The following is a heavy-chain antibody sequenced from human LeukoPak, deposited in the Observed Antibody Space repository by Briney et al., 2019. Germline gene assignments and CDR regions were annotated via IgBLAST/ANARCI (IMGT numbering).Heavy chain of an antibody. CDR1: GFTFDDYA. CDR2: ISWNSGSI. Sequence: GGSLRLSCAASGFTFDDYAMHWVRQAPGKGLEWVSGISWNSGSIGYADSVKGRFTISRDNAKNSLYLQMNSLGAEDTALYYCAKDMSLDYYYYYMDVWGKGTTVTVSS. J-gene: IGHJ6*03. V-gene: IGHV3-9*01. D-gene: IGHD3-16*02. CDR3: AKDMSLDYYYYYMDV.